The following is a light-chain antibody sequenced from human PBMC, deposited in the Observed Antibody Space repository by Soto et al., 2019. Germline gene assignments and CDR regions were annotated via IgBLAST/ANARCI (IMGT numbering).Light chain of an antibody. V-gene: IGLV1-40*01. CDR3: RSYARGLGGGV. J-gene: IGLJ3*02. CDR1: SSNVGAGYD. Sequence: QSVLTQPPSVSGAPGQRVTISCTGSSSNVGAGYDVHWYQQLPGTAPKLLIYGNSNRPSGVPDRFSGSKSGTSASLAITGLRVEKEADYSGRSYARGLGGGVFGGGTKLTVL. CDR2: GNS.